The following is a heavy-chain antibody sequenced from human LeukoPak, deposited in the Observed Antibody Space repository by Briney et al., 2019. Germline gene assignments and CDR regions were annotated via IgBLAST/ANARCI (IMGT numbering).Heavy chain of an antibody. J-gene: IGHJ4*02. V-gene: IGHV3-20*04. CDR2: INWNGGST. D-gene: IGHD3-22*01. CDR1: GFTFDDYG. Sequence: RTGGSLRLSCAASGFTFDDYGMSWVRQAPGKGLEWVSGINWNGGSTGYADSVKGRFTISRDNAKNSLYLQMNSLRAEDTALYYCAGDLETYYYDSSGYNYWGQGTLVTVSS. CDR3: AGDLETYYYDSSGYNY.